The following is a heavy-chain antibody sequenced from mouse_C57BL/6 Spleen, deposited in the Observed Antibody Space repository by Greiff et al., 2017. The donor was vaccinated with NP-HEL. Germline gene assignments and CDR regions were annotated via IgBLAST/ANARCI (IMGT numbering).Heavy chain of an antibody. V-gene: IGHV7-3*01. Sequence: EVQGVESGGGLVQPGGSLSLSCAASGFTFTDYYMSWVRQPPGKALEWLGFIRNKANGYTTEYSASVKGRFTISRDNSQSILYLQMNALRAEDSATYYCARDGYGDYAMDYWGQGTSVTVSS. CDR1: GFTFTDYY. D-gene: IGHD2-2*01. CDR2: IRNKANGYTT. J-gene: IGHJ4*01. CDR3: ARDGYGDYAMDY.